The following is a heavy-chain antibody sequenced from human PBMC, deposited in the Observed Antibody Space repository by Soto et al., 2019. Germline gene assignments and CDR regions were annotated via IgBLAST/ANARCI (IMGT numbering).Heavy chain of an antibody. J-gene: IGHJ3*02. CDR1: GYSFSNYW. CDR3: AIGGDWFFFDI. Sequence: PGESLKLSCKGSGYSFSNYWIGWVRQMPGKGLEWMGIIYPDDSDTRYNPSFQGQVTISADKSISTAYLQWSSLKASDTAMYYCAIGGDWFFFDIWAQGTMVTVS. CDR2: IYPDDSDT. V-gene: IGHV5-51*01. D-gene: IGHD2-21*02.